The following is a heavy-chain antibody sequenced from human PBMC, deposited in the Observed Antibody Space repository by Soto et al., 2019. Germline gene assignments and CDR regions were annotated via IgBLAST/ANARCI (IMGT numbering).Heavy chain of an antibody. J-gene: IGHJ3*02. Sequence: GGSLRLSXTASGFTFGDYAMSWVRQAPGKGLEWVGFIRSKAYGGTTEYAASVKGRFTISRDDSKSIAYLQMNSLKTEDTAVYYCTRDQGYYYDSSGNDAFDIWGQGTMVTVSS. CDR2: IRSKAYGGTT. CDR1: GFTFGDYA. V-gene: IGHV3-49*04. CDR3: TRDQGYYYDSSGNDAFDI. D-gene: IGHD3-22*01.